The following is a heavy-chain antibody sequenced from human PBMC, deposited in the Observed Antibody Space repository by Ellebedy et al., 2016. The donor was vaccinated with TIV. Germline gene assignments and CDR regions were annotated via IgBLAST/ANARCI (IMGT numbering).Heavy chain of an antibody. CDR2: IKQDGSEK. CDR3: SSHVDTSMTH. Sequence: GGSLRLSXAASGLTFSTYWLRWVRQAPGKGLEWVANIKQDGSEKHYVDSVKGRFTISRDNAKSSLYLQMNSLRLEDTALYYCSSHVDTSMTHWGQGTLVTVSS. V-gene: IGHV3-7*01. J-gene: IGHJ4*02. CDR1: GLTFSTYW. D-gene: IGHD5-18*01.